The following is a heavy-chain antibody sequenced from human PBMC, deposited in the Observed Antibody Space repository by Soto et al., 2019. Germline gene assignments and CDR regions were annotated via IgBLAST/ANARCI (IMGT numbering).Heavy chain of an antibody. CDR2: IYRTGST. Sequence: SETLSLTCAVSGGSFTSNNWWTWVRQSPGQGLEWIGEIYRTGSTNYNPSLKSRVTISLDKSENQFSLKVTSLTAADTAVYYCASRDPGTSVDYWGQGTLVTVSS. V-gene: IGHV4-4*02. D-gene: IGHD1-7*01. CDR3: ASRDPGTSVDY. J-gene: IGHJ4*02. CDR1: GGSFTSNNW.